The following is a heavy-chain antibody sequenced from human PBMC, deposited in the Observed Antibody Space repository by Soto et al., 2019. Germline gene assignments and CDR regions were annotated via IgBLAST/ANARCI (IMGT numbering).Heavy chain of an antibody. D-gene: IGHD3-10*01. V-gene: IGHV3-74*01. CDR2: MNEDGGTT. CDR3: ASDLSGRADV. J-gene: IGHJ6*02. Sequence: RGSLALACASSVLTFSSYWMHWVRQAPGKGLVWVSRMNEDGGTTDYADSVKGRFTISRDNAKNTLYLQMNSLRVEDTAVYYCASDLSGRADVWGQGTPVTVSS. CDR1: VLTFSSYW.